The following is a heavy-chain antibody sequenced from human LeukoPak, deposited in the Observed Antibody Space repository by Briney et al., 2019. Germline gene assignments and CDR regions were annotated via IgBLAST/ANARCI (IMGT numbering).Heavy chain of an antibody. J-gene: IGHJ4*02. D-gene: IGHD3-22*01. Sequence: ASVKISCKASVGASSNFPINWVRQAPGQGLQWIGAIIPISGIVNYAQKCQGRVTITRDESPGTAYMELSSLTSEDTAVYYCASGGSRGYYYHDFWGQGTQVTVSS. V-gene: IGHV1-69*05. CDR3: ASGGSRGYYYHDF. CDR2: IIPISGIV. CDR1: VGASSNFP.